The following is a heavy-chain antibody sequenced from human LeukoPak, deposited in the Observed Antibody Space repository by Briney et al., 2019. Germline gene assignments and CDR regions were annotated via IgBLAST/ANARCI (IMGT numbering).Heavy chain of an antibody. V-gene: IGHV4-34*01. Sequence: SETLSLTCAVYGGSFSGYYWSWIRQPPGKGLEWIGEINHSGSTNYNPSLKSRVTISVDTSKNQFSLKLSSVTAADTAVYYCARGERDGYNDYYYYYGMDVWGQGTTVTVSS. CDR1: GGSFSGYY. J-gene: IGHJ6*02. CDR2: INHSGST. D-gene: IGHD5-24*01. CDR3: ARGERDGYNDYYYYYGMDV.